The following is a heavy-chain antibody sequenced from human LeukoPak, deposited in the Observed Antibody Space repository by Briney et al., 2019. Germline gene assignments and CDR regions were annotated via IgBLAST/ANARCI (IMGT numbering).Heavy chain of an antibody. CDR1: GYSISSGYY. CDR2: IYHSGSS. Sequence: SETLSLTCTVSGYSISSGYYWGWIRQPPGKGLEWIGSIYHSGSSYYNPSLNSRVTISVDTSKNQFSLKLSSVTAADTAVYYCARRASYSGSGYYFDYWGQGTLVTVSS. D-gene: IGHD3-10*01. J-gene: IGHJ4*02. V-gene: IGHV4-38-2*02. CDR3: ARRASYSGSGYYFDY.